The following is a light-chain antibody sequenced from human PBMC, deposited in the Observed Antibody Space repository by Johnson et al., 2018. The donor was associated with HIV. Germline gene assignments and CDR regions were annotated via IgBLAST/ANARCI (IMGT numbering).Light chain of an antibody. V-gene: IGLV1-51*01. CDR3: GTWDSSLSAYV. Sequence: QSVLTQPPSVSAAPGQKVTISCSGSYSNIGNNYVSWYQQVPGTAPKLLIYDNNKRPSGIPDRFSGSKPGTSATLGITGLQTGDEADYYCGTWDSSLSAYVFGTGTKVTVL. CDR2: DNN. CDR1: YSNIGNNY. J-gene: IGLJ1*01.